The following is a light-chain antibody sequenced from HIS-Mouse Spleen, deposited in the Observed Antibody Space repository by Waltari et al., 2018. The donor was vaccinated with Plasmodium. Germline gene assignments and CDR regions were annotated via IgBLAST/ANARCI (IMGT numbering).Light chain of an antibody. Sequence: QSALTQPASVSGSPGQSITISCTGTSSDVGGYNYVSWYQQHPGKAPKLMIYEVSNRPSGCSNRCSGSKSGNTASLTISGLQAEDEADYYGSSYTSSSTWVFGGGTKLTVL. CDR1: SSDVGGYNY. V-gene: IGLV2-14*01. CDR2: EVS. CDR3: SSYTSSSTWV. J-gene: IGLJ3*02.